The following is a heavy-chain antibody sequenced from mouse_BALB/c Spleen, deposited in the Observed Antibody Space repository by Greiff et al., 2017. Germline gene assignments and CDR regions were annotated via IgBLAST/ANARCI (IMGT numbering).Heavy chain of an antibody. V-gene: IGHV7-3*02. D-gene: IGHD4-1*01. J-gene: IGHJ4*01. CDR2: IRNKANGYTT. Sequence: EVKVEESGGGLVQPGGSLRLSCATSGFTFTDYYMSWVRQPPGKALEWLGFIRNKANGYTTEYSASVKGRFTISRDNSQSILYLQMNTLRAEDSATYYCARDNWNAMDYWGQGTSVTVSS. CDR1: GFTFTDYY. CDR3: ARDNWNAMDY.